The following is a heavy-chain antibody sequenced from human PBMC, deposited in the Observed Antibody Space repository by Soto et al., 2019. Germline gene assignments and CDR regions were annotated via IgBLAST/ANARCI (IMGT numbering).Heavy chain of an antibody. CDR2: ISAYNGNT. V-gene: IGHV1-18*01. J-gene: IGHJ6*02. Sequence: QVQLVQSGAEVKKPGASVKVSCKASGYTFTSYGISLVRQAPGQGLEWMGWISAYNGNTNYAQKLQGRVTMTTDTSTSTAYMELRSLRSDDTAVYYCARSNGDYYYYYGMDVWGQGTTVTVSS. CDR1: GYTFTSYG. CDR3: ARSNGDYYYYYGMDV.